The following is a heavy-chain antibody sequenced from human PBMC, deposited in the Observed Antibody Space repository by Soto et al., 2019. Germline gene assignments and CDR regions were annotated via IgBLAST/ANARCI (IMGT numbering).Heavy chain of an antibody. CDR3: AKDQQQPPHAFDI. Sequence: GSLRLSCAASGFTFSIYGMQWVRQAPGKGLEWVAVISYDGSNKYYADSVKGRFTISRDNSKNTLYLQMNSLRAEDTAVYYCAKDQQQPPHAFDIWGQGTMVTVSS. V-gene: IGHV3-30*18. CDR1: GFTFSIYG. J-gene: IGHJ3*02. CDR2: ISYDGSNK. D-gene: IGHD6-13*01.